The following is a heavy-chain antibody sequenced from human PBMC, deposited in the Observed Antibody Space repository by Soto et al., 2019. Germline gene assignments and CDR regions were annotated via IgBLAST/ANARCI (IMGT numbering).Heavy chain of an antibody. Sequence: GESLKISCKGSGYNFAGYWIAWVRQMPGKGLELMGIIYPSDSDTSYRPSFQGQVTISADTSISSAYLQWSSLRASDTAMYYCARGGVSTRTFDYWGQGTPVTVSS. J-gene: IGHJ4*02. CDR3: ARGGVSTRTFDY. CDR1: GYNFAGYW. CDR2: IYPSDSDT. D-gene: IGHD3-3*01. V-gene: IGHV5-51*01.